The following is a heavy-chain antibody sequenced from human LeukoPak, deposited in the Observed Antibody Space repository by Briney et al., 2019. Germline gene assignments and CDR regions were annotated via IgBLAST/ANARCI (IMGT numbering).Heavy chain of an antibody. Sequence: SETLSLTCTVSGGSISSSTYYWAWVRQPPGKGLEWIASIYYSGTTYYNPSLKSRVTISVDTSRNQFSLNLSPVTAADTAVYYCAGYDRSGYNWFDSWGQGTLVTVSS. D-gene: IGHD3-22*01. CDR2: IYYSGTT. J-gene: IGHJ5*01. CDR3: AGYDRSGYNWFDS. CDR1: GGSISSSTYY. V-gene: IGHV4-39*07.